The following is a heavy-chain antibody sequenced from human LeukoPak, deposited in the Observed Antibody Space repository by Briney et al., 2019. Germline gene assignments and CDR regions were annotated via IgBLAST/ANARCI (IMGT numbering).Heavy chain of an antibody. V-gene: IGHV1-46*01. CDR2: INPSGGTT. CDR1: GYTFTSYY. D-gene: IGHD1-1*01. J-gene: IGHJ4*02. Sequence: GASVEVSCKASGYTFTSYYMHWVRQAPGQGLEWMGLINPSGGTTTYAQKFQGRVTMTRDTSTSTVYMELSSLRSEDTAVYYCARDAYNYYYSDYWGQGTLVTVSS. CDR3: ARDAYNYYYSDY.